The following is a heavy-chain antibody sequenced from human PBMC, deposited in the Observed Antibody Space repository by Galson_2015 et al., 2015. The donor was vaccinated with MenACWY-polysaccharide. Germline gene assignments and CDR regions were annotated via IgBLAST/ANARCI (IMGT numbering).Heavy chain of an antibody. CDR3: ARLVDYGDSLDY. J-gene: IGHJ4*02. CDR2: IYPGDSDT. D-gene: IGHD4-17*01. Sequence: QSGAEVKKPGESLKISCKGSGYSFTSHWIAWVRQMPGKGLELMGLIYPGDSDTKYSPSFQGQVTISAAKSISTAYLQWSGLTASDSAMYYRARLVDYGDSLDYWGQGTLITVSS. CDR1: GYSFTSHW. V-gene: IGHV5-51*01.